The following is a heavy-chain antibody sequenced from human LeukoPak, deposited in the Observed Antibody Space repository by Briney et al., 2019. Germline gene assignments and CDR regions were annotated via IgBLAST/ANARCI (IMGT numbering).Heavy chain of an antibody. V-gene: IGHV4-31*03. CDR1: GGSISSGGYY. J-gene: IGHJ5*02. CDR2: IYYSGST. CDR3: ARVLTTVATPENWFDP. D-gene: IGHD4-23*01. Sequence: SQTLSLTCTVSGGSISSGGYYWGWIRQHPGKGLEWIGYIYYSGSTYYNPSLKSRVTISVDTSKNQFSLKLSSVTAADTAVYYCARVLTTVATPENWFDPWGQGTLVTVSS.